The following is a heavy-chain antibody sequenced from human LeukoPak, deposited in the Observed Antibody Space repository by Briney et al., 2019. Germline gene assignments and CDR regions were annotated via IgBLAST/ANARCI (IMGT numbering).Heavy chain of an antibody. J-gene: IGHJ4*02. CDR3: AKDLRYSGSSAFDY. CDR1: GFTLSSFE. V-gene: IGHV3-9*01. D-gene: IGHD1-26*01. CDR2: ISWNTGSI. Sequence: GGSLRLSCAASGFTLSSFEMNWVRQAPGKGLEWVSGISWNTGSIGYADSVKGRFTISRENAKNSLYLQMNSLRAEDTALYYCAKDLRYSGSSAFDYWGQGTLVTVSS.